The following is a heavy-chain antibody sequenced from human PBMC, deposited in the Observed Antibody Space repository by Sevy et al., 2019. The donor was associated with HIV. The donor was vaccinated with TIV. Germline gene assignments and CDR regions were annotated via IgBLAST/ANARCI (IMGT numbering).Heavy chain of an antibody. CDR2: IYSCGST. V-gene: IGHV3-53*01. D-gene: IGHD5-18*01. CDR1: GFTVSSNY. Sequence: GGSLRLSCAASGFTVSSNYMSWVRQAPGKGLEWVSVIYSCGSTYYADSVKGRFTISRDNSKNTLYLQMNSLRAEDTAVYYCAMAADTAMVYFDYWGQGTLVTVSS. CDR3: AMAADTAMVYFDY. J-gene: IGHJ4*02.